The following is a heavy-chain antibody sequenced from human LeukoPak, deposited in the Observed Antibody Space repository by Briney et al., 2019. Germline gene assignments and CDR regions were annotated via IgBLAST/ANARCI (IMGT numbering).Heavy chain of an antibody. CDR1: GGTFSSYA. V-gene: IGHV1-69*05. J-gene: IGHJ4*02. Sequence: SVKVSCKASGGTFSSYAISWVRQAPGQGLEWMGGIIPIFGTANYAQKFQGRITITTDESTSTAYMELSSLRSEDTAVYYCARGVGVVPAAISGAYFDYWGQGTLVTVSS. D-gene: IGHD2-2*02. CDR2: IIPIFGTA. CDR3: ARGVGVVPAAISGAYFDY.